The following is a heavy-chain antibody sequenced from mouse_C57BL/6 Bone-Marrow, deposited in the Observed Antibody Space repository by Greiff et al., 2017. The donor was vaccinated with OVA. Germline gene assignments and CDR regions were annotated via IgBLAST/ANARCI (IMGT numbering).Heavy chain of an antibody. D-gene: IGHD1-1*01. CDR2: ISYDGSN. J-gene: IGHJ3*01. V-gene: IGHV3-6*01. Sequence: EVQRVESGPGLVKPSQSLSLTCSVTGYSITSGYYWNWIRQFPGNKLEWMGYISYDGSNNYNPSLKNRISITRDTSKNQFFLKLNSVTTEDTATYYCARDRGYYGSSSWFAYWGQGTLVTVSA. CDR3: ARDRGYYGSSSWFAY. CDR1: GYSITSGYY.